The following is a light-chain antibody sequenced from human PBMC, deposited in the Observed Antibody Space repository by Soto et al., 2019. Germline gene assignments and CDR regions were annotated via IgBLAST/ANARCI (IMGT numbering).Light chain of an antibody. V-gene: IGLV1-44*01. J-gene: IGLJ2*01. CDR2: SND. CDR1: RSKIVSNT. Sequence: QSVLTQPPSASGNPGQRVTKSCSGSRSKIVSNTVNWYQQLPGTAPNLLIYSNDQRPSGVPDRFSGSKSGTSASLAISGLQSEDESDYYCAAWDDSLNGVVFGGGTKLTV. CDR3: AAWDDSLNGVV.